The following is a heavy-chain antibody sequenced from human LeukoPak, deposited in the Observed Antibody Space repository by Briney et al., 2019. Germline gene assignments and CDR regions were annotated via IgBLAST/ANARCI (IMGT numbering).Heavy chain of an antibody. Sequence: PSETLSLTCAVYGGSFSGYYWSWIRQPPGKGLEWIGEINHSGSTKYNPSLKSQVTISVDTSKNQFSLKLSSVTAADTAVYYCARDRLLWFGESSYMDVWGKGTTVTISS. D-gene: IGHD3-10*01. J-gene: IGHJ6*03. CDR3: ARDRLLWFGESSYMDV. V-gene: IGHV4-34*01. CDR2: INHSGST. CDR1: GGSFSGYY.